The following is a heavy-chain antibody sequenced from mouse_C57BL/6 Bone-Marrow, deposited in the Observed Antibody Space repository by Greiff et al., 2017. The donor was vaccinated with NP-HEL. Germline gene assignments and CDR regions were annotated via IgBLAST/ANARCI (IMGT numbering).Heavy chain of an antibody. J-gene: IGHJ3*01. D-gene: IGHD2-4*01. V-gene: IGHV5-6*01. CDR1: GFTFSSYG. CDR2: ISSGGSYT. CDR3: ASPYDYDVAWFAY. Sequence: EVQVEESGGDLVKPGGSLKLSCAASGFTFSSYGMSWVRQTPDKRLAWVATISSGGSYTYYPDSVKGRFTISRDNAKNTLYLQMSSLKSEDTAMYYCASPYDYDVAWFAYWGQGTLVTVSA.